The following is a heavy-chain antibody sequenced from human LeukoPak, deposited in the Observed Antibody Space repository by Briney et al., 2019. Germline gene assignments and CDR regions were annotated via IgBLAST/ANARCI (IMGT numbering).Heavy chain of an antibody. CDR1: GFTFSGFA. CDR3: AKALGYDDYGDYGPTFDY. Sequence: GGSLRLSCSASGFTFSGFAMGWVRQAPGKGLEWVSSISGSGGNTYYADSVKGRFTISRDNSKNTLYLQMNSLRAEDTAVYYCAKALGYDDYGDYGPTFDYWGQGTLVTVSS. J-gene: IGHJ4*02. V-gene: IGHV3-23*01. D-gene: IGHD4-17*01. CDR2: ISGSGGNT.